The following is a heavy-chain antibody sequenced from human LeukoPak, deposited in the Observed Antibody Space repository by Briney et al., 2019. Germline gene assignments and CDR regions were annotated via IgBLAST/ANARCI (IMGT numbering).Heavy chain of an antibody. J-gene: IGHJ4*02. V-gene: IGHV4-34*01. CDR3: ARGRSGSYYPYFDY. CDR2: INHSGST. D-gene: IGHD1-26*01. CDR1: GGSFSGYY. Sequence: ASETLSLTCAVYGGSFSGYYWSWLRQPPGKGLEWIGEINHSGSTNYNPSLKSRVTISVDTSKNQFSLKLSSVTAADTAVYYCARGRSGSYYPYFDYWGQGTLVTVSS.